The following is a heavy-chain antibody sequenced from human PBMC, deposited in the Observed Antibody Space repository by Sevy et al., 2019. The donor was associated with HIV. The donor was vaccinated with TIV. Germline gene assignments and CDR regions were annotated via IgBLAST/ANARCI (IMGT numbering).Heavy chain of an antibody. D-gene: IGHD2-2*01. Sequence: SETLSLTCAVHDGSFSGYYWNWIRQLPGKGLEWIGEINESGITYYNPSLKSPVTISVDTSKKQFSLKLNSVTAVDSDVYFCARSPPVVVVPGAPSWFDPWGQGTLVTVSS. CDR1: DGSFSGYY. V-gene: IGHV4-34*01. J-gene: IGHJ5*02. CDR3: ARSPPVVVVPGAPSWFDP. CDR2: INESGIT.